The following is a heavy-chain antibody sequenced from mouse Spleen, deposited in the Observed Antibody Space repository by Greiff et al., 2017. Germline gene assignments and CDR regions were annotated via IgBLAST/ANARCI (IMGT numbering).Heavy chain of an antibody. CDR2: INPSSGYT. CDR3: ARVPQLFCCAMDY. CDR1: GYTFTSYT. Sequence: QVQLQQSGAELARPGASVKMSCKASGYTFTSYTMHWVKQRPGQGLEWIGYINPSSGYTNYNQKFKDKATLTADKSSSTAYMQLSSLTSEDSAVYYCARVPQLFCCAMDYWGQGTSVTGSS. D-gene: IGHD4-1*02. J-gene: IGHJ4*01. V-gene: IGHV1-4*01.